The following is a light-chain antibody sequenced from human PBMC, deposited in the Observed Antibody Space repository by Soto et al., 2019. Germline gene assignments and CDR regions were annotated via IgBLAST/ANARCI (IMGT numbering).Light chain of an antibody. CDR1: QSVKSR. V-gene: IGKV3-15*01. CDR2: DAF. J-gene: IGKJ4*01. CDR3: QQYGESPLT. Sequence: EKVMTQSPATLSVSPGERATLSCRASQSVKSRLAWYQQKPGQAPRLLIYDAFTRATGIPARFSGSASGTEFTLTISNLESEDFAVYYCQQYGESPLTFGGGTKVEIK.